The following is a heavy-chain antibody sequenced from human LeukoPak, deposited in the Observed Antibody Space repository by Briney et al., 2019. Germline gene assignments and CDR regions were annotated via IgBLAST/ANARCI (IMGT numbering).Heavy chain of an antibody. Sequence: GGSLRLSCAASGFTFSDYYMSWIRQAPGKGLEWVSYISSSGSTIYYADSVKGRFTISRDNAKNSLYLQMSSLRAEDTAVYCCARFLMLTRYDFWSGYYPPEGMDVWGQGTTVTVSS. D-gene: IGHD3-3*01. CDR1: GFTFSDYY. CDR2: ISSSGSTI. J-gene: IGHJ6*02. V-gene: IGHV3-11*01. CDR3: ARFLMLTRYDFWSGYYPPEGMDV.